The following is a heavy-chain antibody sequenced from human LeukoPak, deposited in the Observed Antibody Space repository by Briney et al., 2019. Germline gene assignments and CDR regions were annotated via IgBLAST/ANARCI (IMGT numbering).Heavy chain of an antibody. Sequence: SSETLSLTCTVSGGSISSSSYYWGWIRQPPGKGLEWIGSIYYSGSTYYNPSLKSRVTISVDTSKNQFSLKLSSVTAADTAVYYCAREIFPPIPAAANNYFDYWGQGTLVTVSS. CDR1: GGSISSSSYY. CDR3: AREIFPPIPAAANNYFDY. V-gene: IGHV4-39*07. CDR2: IYYSGST. J-gene: IGHJ4*02. D-gene: IGHD2-2*01.